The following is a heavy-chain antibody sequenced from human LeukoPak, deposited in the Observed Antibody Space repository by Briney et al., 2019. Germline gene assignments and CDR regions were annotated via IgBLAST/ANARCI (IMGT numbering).Heavy chain of an antibody. Sequence: AAAECRGSGYGVDAVPQATLNGPDCVSAISATGGTTYYADPVQRRSTISRDNSKNTLNHQMNNLKAEYTAIYYFATASYVSESYYRIFYWGQGTLV. CDR1: ECRGSGYG. J-gene: IGHJ4*02. CDR2: ISATGGTT. CDR3: ATASYVSESYYRIFY. D-gene: IGHD3-10*01. V-gene: IGHV3-23*01.